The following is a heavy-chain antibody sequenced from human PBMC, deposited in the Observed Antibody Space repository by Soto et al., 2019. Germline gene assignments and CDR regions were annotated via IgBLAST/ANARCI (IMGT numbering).Heavy chain of an antibody. CDR3: ARLGDTTRPYNWFDP. D-gene: IGHD5-12*01. J-gene: IGHJ5*02. V-gene: IGHV4-39*01. CDR2: IYYSGST. Sequence: PSETLSLTCTVSGGSISSSSYYWGWIRQPPGKGLEWIGSIYYSGSTYYNPSLKSRVTIPVDTSKNQFSLKLSSVTAADTAVYYCARLGDTTRPYNWFDPWGQGTLVTVSS. CDR1: GGSISSSSYY.